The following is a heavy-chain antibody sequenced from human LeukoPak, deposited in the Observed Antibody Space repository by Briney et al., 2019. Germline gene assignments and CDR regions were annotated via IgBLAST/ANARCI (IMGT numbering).Heavy chain of an antibody. V-gene: IGHV4-38-2*02. Sequence: SSETLSLTCTVSGYSISSGYYWGWIRQPPGKGLEWIGSINHSGSTYQNPSLKSRVTMSVDLSKNQFSLKLNSVTAADTAVYYCARDFKGYSSGWHGDYWGQGTLVTVSS. CDR3: ARDFKGYSSGWHGDY. CDR2: INHSGST. CDR1: GYSISSGYY. J-gene: IGHJ4*02. D-gene: IGHD6-19*01.